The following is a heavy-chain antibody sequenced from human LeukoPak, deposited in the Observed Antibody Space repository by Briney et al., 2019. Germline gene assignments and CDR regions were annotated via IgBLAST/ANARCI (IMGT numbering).Heavy chain of an antibody. J-gene: IGHJ4*02. CDR2: IGGGHDDT. CDR1: GFTFRDYP. V-gene: IGHV3-23*01. D-gene: IGHD1-26*01. CDR3: AKDLRSSADSKMGAADY. Sequence: PGGSLRLSCSTSGFTFRDYPMTWVRQAPGKGLEWISAIGGGHDDTHYTDSVKGRFIISRDSSKNTLYLQMNSLRAEDTAVYYCAKDLRSSADSKMGAADYWGQGTLVTVSS.